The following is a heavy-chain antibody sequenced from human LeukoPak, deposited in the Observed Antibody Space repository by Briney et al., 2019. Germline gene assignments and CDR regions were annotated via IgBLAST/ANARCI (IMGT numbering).Heavy chain of an antibody. V-gene: IGHV3-64D*06. CDR1: GFTFSSYA. Sequence: GGSLRLSCSASGFTFSSYAMHWVRRAPGKGLEYVSAISNNGVNTYYADSVKGRFTISRDNSKNTLFLQMSSLRAKDTAVYYCVKRDSFASGSYDYWGQGTLVTVSS. CDR2: ISNNGVNT. J-gene: IGHJ4*02. D-gene: IGHD3-10*01. CDR3: VKRDSFASGSYDY.